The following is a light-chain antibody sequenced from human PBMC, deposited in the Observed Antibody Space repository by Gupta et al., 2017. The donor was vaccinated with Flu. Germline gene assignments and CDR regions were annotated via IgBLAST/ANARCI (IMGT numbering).Light chain of an antibody. CDR2: GKN. J-gene: IGLJ2*01. CDR3: NSRDSSGYHVV. CDR1: SLRNYY. Sequence: GQTVRITCQGDSLRNYYASWYQQKPGQAPVLVIYGKNNRPSGIPDRFSGSSSGNTASLTITGTQAEDEADYYCNSRDSSGYHVVFGGGTKLTVL. V-gene: IGLV3-19*01.